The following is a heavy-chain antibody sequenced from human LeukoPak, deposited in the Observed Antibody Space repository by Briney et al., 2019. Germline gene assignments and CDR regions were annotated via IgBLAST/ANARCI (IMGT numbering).Heavy chain of an antibody. CDR2: ISAYNGNT. V-gene: IGHV1-18*01. D-gene: IGHD2-2*01. Sequence: ASVKVSCKASGYTFTSYGISWGRQAPGQGLEWMGWISAYNGNTNYAQQRQGRVTMTTDTSTSTAYMELRSLRSDDTAVYYCARYCSSTSCPGPFRYWFDPWGQGTLVTVSS. CDR1: GYTFTSYG. CDR3: ARYCSSTSCPGPFRYWFDP. J-gene: IGHJ5*02.